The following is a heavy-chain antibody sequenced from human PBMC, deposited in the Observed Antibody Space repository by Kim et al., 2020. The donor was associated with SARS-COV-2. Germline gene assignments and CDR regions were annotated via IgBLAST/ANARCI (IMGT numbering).Heavy chain of an antibody. CDR3: ARDGPYYYGMDV. CDR2: IWYDGSNK. J-gene: IGHJ6*02. V-gene: IGHV3-33*01. CDR1: GFTFSSYG. Sequence: GGSLRLSCAASGFTFSSYGMHWVRQAPGKGLEWVAVIWYDGSNKYYADSVKGRFTISRDNSKNTLYLQMNSLRAEDTAVYYCARDGPYYYGMDVWGQGTTVTASS.